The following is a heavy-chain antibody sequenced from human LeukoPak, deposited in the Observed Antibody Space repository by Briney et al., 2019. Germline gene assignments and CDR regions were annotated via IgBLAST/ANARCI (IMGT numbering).Heavy chain of an antibody. Sequence: TGGSLGLSCAASRFTFSSYGMSWVRQAPGKGLEWVSGISSSGGSTYYADSVKGRFTISRDNSRNTLYLQMNSLRAEDTAVYYCARHLLWFGELSGGFDYWGQGTLVTVSS. V-gene: IGHV3-23*01. CDR1: RFTFSSYG. CDR3: ARHLLWFGELSGGFDY. J-gene: IGHJ4*02. CDR2: ISSSGGST. D-gene: IGHD3-10*01.